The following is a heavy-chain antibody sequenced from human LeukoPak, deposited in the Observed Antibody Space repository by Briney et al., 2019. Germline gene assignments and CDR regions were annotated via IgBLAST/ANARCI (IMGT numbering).Heavy chain of an antibody. J-gene: IGHJ5*02. CDR1: RFRASDYY. CDR2: IRGSGDT. CDR3: ARDRAATQDRVEFDP. D-gene: IGHD2-15*01. Sequence: GGSLRLSCAVSRFRASDYYMSWVRQAPGKGLEWVALIRGSGDTFYGDSVKGRFTISRDDSKNTVYLRMNSLGVEDTAVYFCARDRAATQDRVEFDPWGQGTLVTVSS. V-gene: IGHV3-66*01.